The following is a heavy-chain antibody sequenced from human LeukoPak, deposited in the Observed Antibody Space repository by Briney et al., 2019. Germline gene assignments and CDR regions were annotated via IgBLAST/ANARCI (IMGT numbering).Heavy chain of an antibody. D-gene: IGHD3-16*02. Sequence: TSETLSLTCTVSGGSISSSSYYWGWIRQPPEKGLECIGSIYYSGSTYYNPSLKSRVTISVDTSKNQFSLKLSSVTAADTAVYYCASTWGMITFGGVIVEGAFDIWGQGTMVTVSS. J-gene: IGHJ3*02. CDR1: GGSISSSSYY. CDR2: IYYSGST. V-gene: IGHV4-39*07. CDR3: ASTWGMITFGGVIVEGAFDI.